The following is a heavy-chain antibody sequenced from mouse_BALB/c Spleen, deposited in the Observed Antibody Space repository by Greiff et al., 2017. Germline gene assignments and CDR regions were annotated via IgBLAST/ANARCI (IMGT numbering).Heavy chain of an antibody. CDR1: GFNIKDTY. CDR3: ARSYRYRAWFAY. J-gene: IGHJ3*01. D-gene: IGHD2-14*01. Sequence: VQLQQSGAELVKPGASVKLSCTASGFNIKDTYMHWVKQRPEQGLEWIGRIDPANGNTKYDPKFQGKATITADTSSNTAYLQLSSLTSEDTAVYYCARSYRYRAWFAYWGQGTLVTVSA. V-gene: IGHV14-3*02. CDR2: IDPANGNT.